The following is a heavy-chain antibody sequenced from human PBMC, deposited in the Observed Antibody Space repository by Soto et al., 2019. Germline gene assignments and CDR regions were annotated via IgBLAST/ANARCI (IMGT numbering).Heavy chain of an antibody. D-gene: IGHD1-26*01. CDR2: ISSSSSTI. CDR3: AMERLTYYFDY. V-gene: IGHV3-48*01. Sequence: EVQLVESGGGLVQPGGSLRLSCAASGFTFSSYSMNWVRQAPGKGLEWVSYISSSSSTIYYADSVKGRFTISRDNAKNSLYLQMNSLRAEDTAVYYCAMERLTYYFDYWGQGTLVTVSS. J-gene: IGHJ4*02. CDR1: GFTFSSYS.